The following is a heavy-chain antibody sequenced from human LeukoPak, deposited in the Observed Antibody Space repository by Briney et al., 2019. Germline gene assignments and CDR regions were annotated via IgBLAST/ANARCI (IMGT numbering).Heavy chain of an antibody. J-gene: IGHJ4*02. CDR3: ARRESSGYYSP. D-gene: IGHD3-22*01. CDR2: IYYTGST. Sequence: SEILSLTCSVSGGSINSYYWSWYRQPPGKELEWIGYIYYTGSTNYNPSLKSRVTISVDTSKNQFSLKLSSVTAADTAVYYCARRESSGYYSPWGQGTLVTVSS. CDR1: GGSINSYY. V-gene: IGHV4-59*01.